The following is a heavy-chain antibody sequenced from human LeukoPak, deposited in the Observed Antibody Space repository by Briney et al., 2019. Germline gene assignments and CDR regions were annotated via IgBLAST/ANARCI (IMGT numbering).Heavy chain of an antibody. CDR2: ISSSGRTK. D-gene: IGHD1-26*01. J-gene: IGHJ4*02. Sequence: QAGGSLRLSCAASGFTFSSYEMNWVRQAPGKGLEWVSYISSSGRTKYYADSVKGRFTISRDNAENSLYLQMNSLRAEDTAVYYCARGKWEPLDYWGQGTLVTVSS. CDR3: ARGKWEPLDY. CDR1: GFTFSSYE. V-gene: IGHV3-48*03.